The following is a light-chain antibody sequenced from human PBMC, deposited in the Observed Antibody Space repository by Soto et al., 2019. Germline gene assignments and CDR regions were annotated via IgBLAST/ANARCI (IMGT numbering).Light chain of an antibody. CDR1: SSNIGGNS. CDR2: DDN. V-gene: IGLV1-51*01. CDR3: GSWDSSLSAYV. Sequence: QPVLAQPGSGVEAAGQKVIISCSGSSSNIGGNSVSWYQQLPGTAPKLLIYDDNKRPSGIPDRFSGSKSGTSATLGITGFQTGDEADYYCGSWDSSLSAYVFGTGPKVTVL. J-gene: IGLJ1*01.